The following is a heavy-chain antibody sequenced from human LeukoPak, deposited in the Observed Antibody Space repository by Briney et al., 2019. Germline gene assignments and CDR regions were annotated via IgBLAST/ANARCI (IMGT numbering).Heavy chain of an antibody. V-gene: IGHV4-59*01. CDR2: THYSGNT. CDR3: TVTTPDWYFDL. J-gene: IGHJ2*01. CDR1: DDSISSYY. D-gene: IGHD4-17*01. Sequence: SSETLSLTCRVSDDSISSYYWNWIRQPPGKPLEWIGYTHYSGNTNYNPSLKSRVTISVDTSKNQFSLKLSSVTAADTAVYYCTVTTPDWYFDLWGRGTLVTVSS.